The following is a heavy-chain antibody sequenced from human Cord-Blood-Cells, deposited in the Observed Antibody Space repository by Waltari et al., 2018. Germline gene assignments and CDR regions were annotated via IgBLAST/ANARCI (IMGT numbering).Heavy chain of an antibody. CDR3: ARRSRSGSYFDY. D-gene: IGHD1-26*01. Sequence: QLQLQESGPGLVKPSETLSLTCTVSGGSISSSSYYWGWIRQPPGTGLEWIGSIYYSGSTYYNPSLKSRVTISVDTSKNQFSLKLSSVTAADTAVYYCARRSRSGSYFDYWGQGTLVTVSS. V-gene: IGHV4-39*01. J-gene: IGHJ4*02. CDR2: IYYSGST. CDR1: GGSISSSSYY.